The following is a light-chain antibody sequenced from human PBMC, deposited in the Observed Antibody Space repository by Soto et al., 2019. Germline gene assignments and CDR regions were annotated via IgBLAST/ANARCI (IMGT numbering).Light chain of an antibody. V-gene: IGKV2-28*01. Sequence: NVMTQSPLSLPVTPGEPASISCRSSQSLLHSNGYNYLDWYLQKPGQSPQLLIYLGSNRASGVPDRFSGSGSGTDFTLKISRVEAEDVGVYYCMQALQTPTFGQGTKVDIK. CDR2: LGS. CDR3: MQALQTPT. J-gene: IGKJ1*01. CDR1: QSLLHSNGYNY.